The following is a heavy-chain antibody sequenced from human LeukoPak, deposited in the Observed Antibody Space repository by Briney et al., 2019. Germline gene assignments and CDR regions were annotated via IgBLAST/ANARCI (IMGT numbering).Heavy chain of an antibody. CDR1: GDSVSSSSAA. D-gene: IGHD6-13*01. CDR2: TYYRSKRYN. J-gene: IGHJ5*02. Sequence: SQTLSLTRAISGDSVSSSSAAWNWIRQSPSRGLEWLGRTYYRSKRYNDYAVSVKSRITINPDTSKNQFSLQLNSVTPEDTAVYYCARDPFGIAAAGHNWFDPWGQGTLVTVSS. V-gene: IGHV6-1*01. CDR3: ARDPFGIAAAGHNWFDP.